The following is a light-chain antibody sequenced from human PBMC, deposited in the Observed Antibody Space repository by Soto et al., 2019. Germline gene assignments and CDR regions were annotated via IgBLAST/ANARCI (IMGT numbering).Light chain of an antibody. CDR3: SSYTSSDTYV. V-gene: IGLV2-14*03. Sequence: QSALTQPASVSGSPGPSITISCTGTSSDVGIYNYVSWHQHHPGKAPKLMINDVSNRPSGVSSRFSGSKSGNTASLTISGLQAEYEADYYCSSYTSSDTYVFGTGTKLTVL. CDR1: SSDVGIYNY. J-gene: IGLJ1*01. CDR2: DVS.